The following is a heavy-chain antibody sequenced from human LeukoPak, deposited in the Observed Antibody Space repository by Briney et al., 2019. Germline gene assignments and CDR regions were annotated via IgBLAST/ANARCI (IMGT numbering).Heavy chain of an antibody. CDR3: VSSTGQQLIPYDY. D-gene: IGHD6-13*01. CDR1: GINVSTNY. V-gene: IGHV3-66*02. Sequence: GGSLRLSCAASGINVSTNYMTWIRQAPGKGLEWVSLIYGGGAAYYAESVRGRFIISRDNSKKTLFLQMNSLRAEDTAVYYCVSSTGQQLIPYDYWGQGTHVAVSS. J-gene: IGHJ4*02. CDR2: IYGGGAA.